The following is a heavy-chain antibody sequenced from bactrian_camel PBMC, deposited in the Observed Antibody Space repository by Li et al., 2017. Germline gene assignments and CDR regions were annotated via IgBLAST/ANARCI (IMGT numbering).Heavy chain of an antibody. CDR3: AASNVLIALYKAPPERYNY. Sequence: VQLVESGGGSVQDGGSLRLSCAVSGSTYSDYHMGWFRTAPGKEREGVAAMYQGGAKTYVADSVKGRFTISQDNAKNTLYLQMNNLKPEDSAMYYCAASNVLIALYKAPPERYNYWGQGT. J-gene: IGHJ4*01. CDR1: GSTYSDYH. V-gene: IGHV3S40*01. D-gene: IGHD2*01. CDR2: MYQGGAKT.